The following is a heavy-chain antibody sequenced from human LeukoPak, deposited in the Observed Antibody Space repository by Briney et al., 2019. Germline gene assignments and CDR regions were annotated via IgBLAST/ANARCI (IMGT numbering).Heavy chain of an antibody. J-gene: IGHJ4*02. D-gene: IGHD1-26*01. CDR1: GVYISSSSYY. CDR3: ARLATVFDY. V-gene: IGHV4-39*01. CDR2: VYYSGST. Sequence: SETLSLTCTVSGVYISSSSYYWGWIRQPPGKGLEWIGSVYYSGSTYYNPSLKSRVTISVDTSKNQFSLKLTSVTAADTAVYYCARLATVFDYWGQGTLVTVSS.